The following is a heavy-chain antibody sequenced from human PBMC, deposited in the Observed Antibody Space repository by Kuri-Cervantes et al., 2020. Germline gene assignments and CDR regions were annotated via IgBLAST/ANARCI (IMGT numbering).Heavy chain of an antibody. Sequence: SETLSLTRTVSGGSISSYYWSWIRQPPGKGLEWIGYIYYSGSTNYNPSLKSRVTISVDTSKNQFSLKLSSVTAADTAVYYCARPDGYNYYAFDIWGQGTMVTVSS. V-gene: IGHV4-59*08. D-gene: IGHD5-24*01. CDR1: GGSISSYY. CDR3: ARPDGYNYYAFDI. CDR2: IYYSGST. J-gene: IGHJ3*02.